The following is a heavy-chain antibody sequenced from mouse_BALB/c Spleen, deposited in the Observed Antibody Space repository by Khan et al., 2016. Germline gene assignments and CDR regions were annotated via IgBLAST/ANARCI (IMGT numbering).Heavy chain of an antibody. V-gene: IGHV7-3*02. CDR2: IRNKANGYTT. Sequence: EVELVESGGGLVQPGGSLRLSCATSGFTFTDYYISWVRQPPGKALEWLGFIRNKANGYTTEYSASVKGQFTISRDNSQNILYLQMNTLRAEDSATYYCARDMVTGVYWYFDVWSAGTTVTVSS. D-gene: IGHD2-13*01. CDR1: GFTFTDYY. CDR3: ARDMVTGVYWYFDV. J-gene: IGHJ1*01.